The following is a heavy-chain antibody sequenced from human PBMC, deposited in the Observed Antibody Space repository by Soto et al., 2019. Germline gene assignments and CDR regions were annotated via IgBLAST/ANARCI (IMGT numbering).Heavy chain of an antibody. CDR1: GGSINSRSYY. V-gene: IGHV4-39*01. Sequence: SETLSLTCTVSGGSINSRSYYWGWIRQSPGKGLEWIGSIYYSGSTYYNPSLKSRVAMSVDTSKNQFSLKLRSVSAADTAVYYCARQRPSVVTQGYFDDWGQGSLVTVSS. CDR2: IYYSGST. J-gene: IGHJ4*02. D-gene: IGHD2-21*02. CDR3: ARQRPSVVTQGYFDD.